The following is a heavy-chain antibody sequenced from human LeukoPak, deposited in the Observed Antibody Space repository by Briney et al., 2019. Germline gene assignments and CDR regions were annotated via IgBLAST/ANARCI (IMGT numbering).Heavy chain of an antibody. V-gene: IGHV4-59*08. CDR2: ISDIGSI. CDR1: GGSISSYY. D-gene: IGHD4-11*01. J-gene: IGHJ6*02. Sequence: SETLSLTCTVSGGSISSYYWSWIRQPPGKGLEWIAYISDIGSINYNPSLKSRVTISLDTSKNQFSLKLSSVTAADTAVYYCARAYSNYYYYYGMDVWGQGTTVTVSS. CDR3: ARAYSNYYYYYGMDV.